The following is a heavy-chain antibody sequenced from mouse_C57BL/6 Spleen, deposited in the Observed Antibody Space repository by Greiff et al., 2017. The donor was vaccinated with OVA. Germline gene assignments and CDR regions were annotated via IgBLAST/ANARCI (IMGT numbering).Heavy chain of an antibody. CDR1: GFTFSSYA. Sequence: EVMLVESGEGLVKPGGSLKLSCAASGFTFSSYAMSWVRQTPEKRLEWVAYISSGGDYISYADTVKGRFTISRDNARNTLYLQMSSLKSEDTAMYYCTRAGTTVVATDWYFDVCGTGTTVTVSS. V-gene: IGHV5-9-1*02. J-gene: IGHJ1*03. CDR2: ISSGGDYI. D-gene: IGHD1-1*01. CDR3: TRAGTTVVATDWYFDV.